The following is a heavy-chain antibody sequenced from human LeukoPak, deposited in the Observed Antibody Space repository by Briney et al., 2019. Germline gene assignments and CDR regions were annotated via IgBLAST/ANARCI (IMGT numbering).Heavy chain of an antibody. Sequence: ASVKVSCKASGYTFTSYGISWVRQAPGQGLEWMGWISAYNGNTNYAQKLQGRVTMTTDTSTSTAYMELRSLRSDDTAVYYCVREIVEWELLGPLDYWGQGTLVTVSS. J-gene: IGHJ4*02. V-gene: IGHV1-18*01. CDR1: GYTFTSYG. CDR2: ISAYNGNT. CDR3: VREIVEWELLGPLDY. D-gene: IGHD1-26*01.